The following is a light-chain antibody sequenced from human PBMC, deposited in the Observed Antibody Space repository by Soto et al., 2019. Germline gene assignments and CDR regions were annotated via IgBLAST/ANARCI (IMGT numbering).Light chain of an antibody. Sequence: EIVLTQSPGTLSLSPGERATLSCRASQSVSSSSLAWYQQKPGQAPRLLIHGASTRASGIPDRFSGGGSGTEFTLTLSRLEPEDFAVYFCQQYGSSPGTFGQGTKVEIK. J-gene: IGKJ1*01. CDR3: QQYGSSPGT. V-gene: IGKV3-20*01. CDR2: GAS. CDR1: QSVSSSS.